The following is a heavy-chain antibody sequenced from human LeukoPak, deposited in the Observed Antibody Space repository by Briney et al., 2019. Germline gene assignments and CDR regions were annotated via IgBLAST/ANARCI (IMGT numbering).Heavy chain of an antibody. V-gene: IGHV3-74*01. CDR2: INSDGSST. CDR3: ARKRLCGGDCYGDAFDI. CDR1: GFTFSSYW. D-gene: IGHD2-21*02. Sequence: PGGSLRLSCAASGFTFSSYWMHWVRQAPGKGLVWVSRINSDGSSTSYADSVKGRFTISRDNAKNSLYLQMNSLRAEDTAVYYCARKRLCGGDCYGDAFDIWGQGTMVTVSS. J-gene: IGHJ3*02.